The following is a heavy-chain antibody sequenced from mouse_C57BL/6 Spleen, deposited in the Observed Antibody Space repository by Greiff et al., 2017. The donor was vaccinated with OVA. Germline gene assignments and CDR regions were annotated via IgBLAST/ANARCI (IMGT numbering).Heavy chain of an antibody. D-gene: IGHD1-1*01. Sequence: VQLQQSGAELVRPGASVKLSCTASGFNINDDYMHWVKQRPEQGLEWIGWIAPENGATEYASKFQGKATITADTSSNTAYLQLSSLTSEDTAVYYCTLYYYGSSYWCAYWGQGTLVTVSA. CDR1: GFNINDDY. J-gene: IGHJ3*01. CDR3: TLYYYGSSYWCAY. V-gene: IGHV14-4*01. CDR2: IAPENGAT.